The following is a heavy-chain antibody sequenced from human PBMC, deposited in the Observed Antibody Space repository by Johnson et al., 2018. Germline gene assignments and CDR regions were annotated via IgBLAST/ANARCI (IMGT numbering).Heavy chain of an antibody. D-gene: IGHD3-10*01. CDR1: GFTFSSYG. V-gene: IGHV3-30*03. CDR2: ISYDGSNK. J-gene: IGHJ5*02. Sequence: QVQLVQSGGGVVQPGRSLRLSCAASGFTFSSYGMHWVRQAPGKGLEWVAVISYDGSNKYYADSVKGRFTISRDNSKNTLYLQMNSLRAEDTAVYYCASIRGGADPWGQGTLVTVSS. CDR3: ASIRGGADP.